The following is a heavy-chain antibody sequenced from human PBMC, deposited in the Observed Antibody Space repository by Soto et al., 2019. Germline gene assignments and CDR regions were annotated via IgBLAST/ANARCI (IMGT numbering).Heavy chain of an antibody. J-gene: IGHJ6*02. CDR3: AKDTDSTGRFGEIVSVSYYPYAGMDV. CDR1: GFAFSSFG. CDR2: ISYDGSNK. V-gene: IGHV3-30*18. Sequence: QVQLLESGGGVVQPGRSLRLSCAASGFAFSSFGMHWVRQAPGKGLEWVAVISYDGSNKYYVDSVKGRFTISRDNSKNTLYLQMNSLRAEDTAVYYCAKDTDSTGRFGEIVSVSYYPYAGMDVWGQGTTVTVAS. D-gene: IGHD3-10*01.